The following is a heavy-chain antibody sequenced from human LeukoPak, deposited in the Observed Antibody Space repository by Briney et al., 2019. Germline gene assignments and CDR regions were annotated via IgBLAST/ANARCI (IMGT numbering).Heavy chain of an antibody. CDR3: ARGGGIVATILYYYYYYMDV. D-gene: IGHD5-12*01. Sequence: GASVKVSCKASGYTFTSYDINWVRQATGQGLEWMGWMNPNSGNTGYAQKFQGRVTMTRNTSISTAYMELSSLRSEDTGVYYCARGGGIVATILYYYYYYMDVWGKGTTVTVSS. CDR2: MNPNSGNT. J-gene: IGHJ6*03. V-gene: IGHV1-8*01. CDR1: GYTFTSYD.